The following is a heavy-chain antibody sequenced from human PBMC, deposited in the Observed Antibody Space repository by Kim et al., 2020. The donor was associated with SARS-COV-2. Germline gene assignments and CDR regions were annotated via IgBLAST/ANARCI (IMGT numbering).Heavy chain of an antibody. J-gene: IGHJ4*01. CDR2: ISYDGSNR. D-gene: IGHD3-22*01. Sequence: GGSLRLSCAASGFTFSGYAMDWVRRAPGKGLEWVAVISYDGSNRYYADSVKGRFTISRDNSKKTLYLQMNSLRPEDTAVYYCARGYDTSGYYPAEFDYWG. CDR3: ARGYDTSGYYPAEFDY. V-gene: IGHV3-30*04. CDR1: GFTFSGYA.